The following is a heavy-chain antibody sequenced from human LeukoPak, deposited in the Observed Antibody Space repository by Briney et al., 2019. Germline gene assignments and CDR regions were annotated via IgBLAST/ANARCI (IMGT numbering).Heavy chain of an antibody. D-gene: IGHD5-24*01. CDR3: ARDRGWLQYIDY. V-gene: IGHV3-9*01. CDR1: GFTFEDYV. CDR2: MSWNSGSI. J-gene: IGHJ4*02. Sequence: GRSLRLSCAASGFTFEDYVIHWVRQAPGKGLEWVSGMSWNSGSIAYADSVKGRFTISRDNAKNSLYLQMNSLRAEDTALYYCARDRGWLQYIDYWGQGTLVTVSS.